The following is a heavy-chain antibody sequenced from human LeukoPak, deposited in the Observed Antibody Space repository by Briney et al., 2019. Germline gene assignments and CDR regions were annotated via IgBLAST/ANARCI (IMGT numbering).Heavy chain of an antibody. CDR2: FDPEDGET. D-gene: IGHD1-26*01. Sequence: ASVKVSCKVSGYTLTELSMHWVRQAPGKGLEWMGGFDPEDGETIYAQKFQGRVTMTTDTSTSTAYMELRSLRSDDTAVYYCARAGVVGAPAWVDVWGQGTTVTVSS. J-gene: IGHJ6*02. CDR1: GYTLTELS. V-gene: IGHV1-24*01. CDR3: ARAGVVGAPAWVDV.